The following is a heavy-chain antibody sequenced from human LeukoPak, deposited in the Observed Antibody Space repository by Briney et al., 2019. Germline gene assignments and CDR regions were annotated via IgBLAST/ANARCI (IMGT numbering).Heavy chain of an antibody. CDR3: ARDRGCDY. CDR1: GFTFSSYW. Sequence: GGSLRLSCAASGFTFSSYWMSWVRQAPGKGLEWVASIDQDGSDKFSVGSVKGRFTISRDNSKNTLYLQMNSLRAEDTAVYYCARDRGCDYWGQGTLVTVSS. D-gene: IGHD3-10*01. CDR2: IDQDGSDK. J-gene: IGHJ4*02. V-gene: IGHV3-7*01.